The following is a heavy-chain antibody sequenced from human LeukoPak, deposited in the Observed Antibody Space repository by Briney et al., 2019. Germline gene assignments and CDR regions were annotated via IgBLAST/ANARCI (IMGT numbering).Heavy chain of an antibody. Sequence: GGSLRLSCAASGFTFSGYAMSWVRQAPGKGLEWVAVIWYDGSNKYYADSVKGRFTISRDNSKNTLYLQMNSLRAEDTAVYYCARDGAAVGAFDYWGQGTLVTVSS. V-gene: IGHV3-33*08. J-gene: IGHJ4*02. D-gene: IGHD4/OR15-4a*01. CDR2: IWYDGSNK. CDR3: ARDGAAVGAFDY. CDR1: GFTFSGYA.